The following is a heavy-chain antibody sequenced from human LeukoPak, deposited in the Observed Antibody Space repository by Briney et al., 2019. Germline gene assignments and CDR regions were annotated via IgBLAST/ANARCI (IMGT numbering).Heavy chain of an antibody. D-gene: IGHD6-6*01. Sequence: GQSLKISCKGSGYSFTSYWIAWVRQMPGKGLEWMGIIYPGDSDTRYSPSFQGQFTISADKPISTAYLQWSSLKASDTAMYYCARQGEQLVSRHFDYWGQGTLVTVSS. CDR3: ARQGEQLVSRHFDY. CDR2: IYPGDSDT. J-gene: IGHJ4*02. CDR1: GYSFTSYW. V-gene: IGHV5-51*01.